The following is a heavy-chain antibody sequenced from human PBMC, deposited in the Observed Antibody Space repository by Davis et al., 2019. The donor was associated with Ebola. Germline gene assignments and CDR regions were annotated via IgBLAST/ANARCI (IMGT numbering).Heavy chain of an antibody. Sequence: SETLSLTCTVSGGSISSYYWSWIRQPPGKGLEWIGEINHSGSTNYNPSLKSRVTISVDTSKNQFSLKLSSVTAADTAVYYCARGVPVPYLHFDYWGQGTLVTVSS. CDR1: GGSISSYY. CDR3: ARGVPVPYLHFDY. CDR2: INHSGST. V-gene: IGHV4-34*01. D-gene: IGHD2-21*01. J-gene: IGHJ4*02.